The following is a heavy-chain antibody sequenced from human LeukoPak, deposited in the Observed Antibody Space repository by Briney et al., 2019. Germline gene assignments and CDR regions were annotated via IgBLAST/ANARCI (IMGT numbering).Heavy chain of an antibody. CDR3: AREGGSGSYYSDAFDI. CDR2: IFYSGST. V-gene: IGHV4-59*01. D-gene: IGHD1-26*01. Sequence: PSETLSLTCIISGGSISNYYWSWIRQPPGKGLEWIGYIFYSGSTNYNPSLKSRVTISIDTSKNQFSLKLSSVTAADTAVYYCAREGGSGSYYSDAFDIWGQGTMVTVSS. J-gene: IGHJ3*02. CDR1: GGSISNYY.